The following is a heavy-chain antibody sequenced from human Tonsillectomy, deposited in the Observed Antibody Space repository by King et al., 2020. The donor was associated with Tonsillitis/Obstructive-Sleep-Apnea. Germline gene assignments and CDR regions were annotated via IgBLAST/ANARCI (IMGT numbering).Heavy chain of an antibody. V-gene: IGHV3-15*07. CDR1: GFSFNNAW. CDR3: TALYRFDP. J-gene: IGHJ5*02. Sequence: VQLVESGGGLVKPGGSLRLSCAASGFSFNNAWMHWVRQAPGKGLEWVGRIKSKVDGGTIEYAEPVKGRFTISRDDSKNTLYLQMNSLKTEDTDVYYCTALYRFDPWGQGTQVTVSS. D-gene: IGHD2-2*01. CDR2: IKSKVDGGTI.